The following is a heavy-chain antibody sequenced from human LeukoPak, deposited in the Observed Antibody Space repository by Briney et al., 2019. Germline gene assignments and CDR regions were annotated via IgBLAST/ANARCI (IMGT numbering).Heavy chain of an antibody. J-gene: IGHJ5*02. V-gene: IGHV3-49*03. CDR3: TRDRFYVWFDP. CDR2: IRSSGTT. D-gene: IGHD3-16*01. CDR1: GFTFGTHT. Sequence: GGSLRLSCTTSGFTFGTHTMHWFRHAPGKGLQWIGFIRSSGTTQYAASVKGRFTISRDDSKSIAYMQMNSLKTEDTAVYYCTRDRFYVWFDPWGQGTLVTVSS.